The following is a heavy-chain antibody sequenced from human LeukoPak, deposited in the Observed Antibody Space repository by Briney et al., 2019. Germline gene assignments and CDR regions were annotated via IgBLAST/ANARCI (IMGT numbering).Heavy chain of an antibody. V-gene: IGHV3-21*01. CDR3: ARSIGAAGSRTSRYYYYYGMDV. Sequence: GGSLRLSCAASGFTFSSYSMNWVRQAPGKGLEWVSSISSSSSYIYYADSVKGRFTISRDNAKNSLYLQMNSLRAEDTAVYYCARSIGAAGSRTSRYYYYYGMDVWGRGTTDTVSS. CDR1: GFTFSSYS. CDR2: ISSSSSYI. J-gene: IGHJ6*02. D-gene: IGHD6-13*01.